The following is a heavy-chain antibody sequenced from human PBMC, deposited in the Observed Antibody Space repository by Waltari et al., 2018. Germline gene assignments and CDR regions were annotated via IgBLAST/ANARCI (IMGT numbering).Heavy chain of an antibody. CDR1: GYTFTSYG. CDR2: ISAYNGNT. Sequence: QVQLVQSGAEVKKPGASVKVSCKASGYTFTSYGISWVRQAPGQGLEWMGWISAYNGNTNYAQKLQGRVTMTTDTSTNTAYMELRSLRSDDTAVYYCARAPRSGYYFKVGYYYYGMDVWGQGTTVTVSS. J-gene: IGHJ6*02. CDR3: ARAPRSGYYFKVGYYYYGMDV. D-gene: IGHD3-3*01. V-gene: IGHV1-18*01.